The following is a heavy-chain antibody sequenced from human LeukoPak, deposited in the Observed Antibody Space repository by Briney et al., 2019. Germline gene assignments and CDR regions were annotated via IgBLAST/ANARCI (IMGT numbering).Heavy chain of an antibody. CDR3: ARDKLVVVAATGNYYYYYGMDV. J-gene: IGHJ6*02. D-gene: IGHD2-15*01. CDR1: GFTFSSYA. Sequence: GGSLRLSCAASGFTFSSYAMHWVRQAPGKGLEWVAVISYDGSNKYYADSVKGRFTISRDNSKNTLYLQMNSLRAEDTAVYYCARDKLVVVAATGNYYYYYGMDVWGQGTTVTVSS. V-gene: IGHV3-30-3*01. CDR2: ISYDGSNK.